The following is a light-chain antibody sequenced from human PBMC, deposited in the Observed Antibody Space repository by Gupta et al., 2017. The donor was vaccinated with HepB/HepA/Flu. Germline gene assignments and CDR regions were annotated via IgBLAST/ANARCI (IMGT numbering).Light chain of an antibody. CDR1: QSIGPN. V-gene: IGKV3-15*01. Sequence: EVVMTQSPATVSVAPGERATRSCRARQSIGPNLAWYQKKPSQAPLVLIYGASTRTKGINANCSGSGDGAELNFTIISCQSEDFEVYYCQQENNGHPNITFGQGTLVDIK. CDR3: QQENNGHPNIT. J-gene: IGKJ5*01. CDR2: GAS.